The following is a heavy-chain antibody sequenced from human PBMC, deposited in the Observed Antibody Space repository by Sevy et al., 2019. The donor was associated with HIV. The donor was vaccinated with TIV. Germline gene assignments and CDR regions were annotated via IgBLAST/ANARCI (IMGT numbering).Heavy chain of an antibody. CDR1: GFTFSSYG. Sequence: GGSLRLSCAASGFTFSSYGMHWVRQAPGKGLEWVAVISYDGSNKYYADSVKGRFTISRDNSKNTLYLQMNSLRAEDTAAYYCAKGLKIFGVVMDVYYYYGMDVWGQGTTVTVSS. D-gene: IGHD3-3*01. J-gene: IGHJ6*02. V-gene: IGHV3-30*18. CDR3: AKGLKIFGVVMDVYYYYGMDV. CDR2: ISYDGSNK.